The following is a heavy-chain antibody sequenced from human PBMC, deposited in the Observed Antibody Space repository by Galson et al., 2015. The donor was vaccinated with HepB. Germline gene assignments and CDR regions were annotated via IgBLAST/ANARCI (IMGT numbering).Heavy chain of an antibody. Sequence: SLRLSCAASGFTFSDHAMHWVRQAPGKGLEWVAVVSFGGNNIYYADSVKGRFTVSRENSKNMLYPQMNSLRLEDTAIYYCAKDGGSGLRYLEWVVSGNYFDHWGQGSLVTVSS. CDR1: GFTFSDHA. D-gene: IGHD3-3*01. CDR2: VSFGGNNI. V-gene: IGHV3-30*04. CDR3: AKDGGSGLRYLEWVVSGNYFDH. J-gene: IGHJ4*02.